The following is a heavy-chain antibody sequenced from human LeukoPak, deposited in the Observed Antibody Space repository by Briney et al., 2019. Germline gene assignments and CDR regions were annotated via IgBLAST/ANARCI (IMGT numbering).Heavy chain of an antibody. Sequence: GGSLRLSCAASGFTVSSNYMGWVRQAPGKGLEWVSVIYSGGSTYYADSVKGRFTISRDNSKNTLYLQMNSLRAEDTAVYYCARDPAWRGRGAFDIWGQGTMVTVSS. CDR3: ARDPAWRGRGAFDI. CDR2: IYSGGST. J-gene: IGHJ3*02. CDR1: GFTVSSNY. V-gene: IGHV3-66*01. D-gene: IGHD2-2*01.